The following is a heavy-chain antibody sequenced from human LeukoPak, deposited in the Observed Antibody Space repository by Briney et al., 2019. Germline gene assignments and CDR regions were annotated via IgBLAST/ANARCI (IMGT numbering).Heavy chain of an antibody. CDR1: GFTFSTYS. CDR3: ARALWFGETFPAY. J-gene: IGHJ4*02. V-gene: IGHV3-48*01. CDR2: IDTGTSTI. D-gene: IGHD3-10*01. Sequence: PGGSLRLSCAASGFTFSTYSMNWVRQAPGKGLEWVSYIDTGTSTIYYADSVKGRFTISRDNAKNSLYLQMNSLRAEDTAVYYCARALWFGETFPAYWGQGTLVTVSS.